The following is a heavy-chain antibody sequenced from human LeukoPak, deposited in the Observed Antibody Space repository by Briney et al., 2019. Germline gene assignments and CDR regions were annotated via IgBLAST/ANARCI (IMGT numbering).Heavy chain of an antibody. J-gene: IGHJ4*02. Sequence: SETLSLTCTVSGGSISSYYWSWIRQPPGKGLEWIGYIYYSGSTNYNPSLKSRVTISVDTSKNQFSLKLSSVTAADTAVYYCARGVVGSGYENLDYWGQGTLVTVSS. CDR3: ARGVVGSGYENLDY. D-gene: IGHD5-12*01. CDR1: GGSISSYY. V-gene: IGHV4-59*01. CDR2: IYYSGST.